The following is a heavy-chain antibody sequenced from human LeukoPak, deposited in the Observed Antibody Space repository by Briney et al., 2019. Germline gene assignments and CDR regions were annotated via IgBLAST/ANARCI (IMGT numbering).Heavy chain of an antibody. D-gene: IGHD1-26*01. Sequence: ASVRVSFKSSVYTFTVYDINWVRQAIGQGLEWMGWMNPSTGDTGYAQKFQGRVTMTRNTSVDTAFMELSGLGSEDTAVYYCTRGSLSGSSRDYWGQGTLVTVSS. V-gene: IGHV1-8*01. J-gene: IGHJ4*02. CDR2: MNPSTGDT. CDR1: VYTFTVYD. CDR3: TRGSLSGSSRDY.